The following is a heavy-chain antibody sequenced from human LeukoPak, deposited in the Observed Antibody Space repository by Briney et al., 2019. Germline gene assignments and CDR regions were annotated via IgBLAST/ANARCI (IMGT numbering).Heavy chain of an antibody. V-gene: IGHV4-59*08. CDR1: GGSISSYY. CDR2: IYYSGST. J-gene: IGHJ4*02. CDR3: ARQDRNSGRYYDFDY. Sequence: SETLSLTYTVSGGSISSYYWSWIRQPPGKGLEWIGYIYYSGSTNYNPSLRSRVTISVDTSKNQFSLKLTSVTAADTAVYYCARQDRNSGRYYDFDYWGQGTLVTVSS. D-gene: IGHD1-26*01.